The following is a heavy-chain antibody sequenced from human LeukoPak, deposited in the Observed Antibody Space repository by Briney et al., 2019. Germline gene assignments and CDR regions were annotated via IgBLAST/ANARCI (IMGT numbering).Heavy chain of an antibody. CDR2: IYYSGST. Sequence: ASETLSLTCTVSGGSISSSSYYWGWIRQPPGKGLEWIGSIYYSGSTYYNPSLKSRVTISVDTSKNQFSLKLSSVTAADTAVYYCASSSYYYDSSGFYYFDYWGQGTLVTVSS. V-gene: IGHV4-39*01. J-gene: IGHJ4*02. D-gene: IGHD3-22*01. CDR1: GGSISSSSYY. CDR3: ASSSYYYDSSGFYYFDY.